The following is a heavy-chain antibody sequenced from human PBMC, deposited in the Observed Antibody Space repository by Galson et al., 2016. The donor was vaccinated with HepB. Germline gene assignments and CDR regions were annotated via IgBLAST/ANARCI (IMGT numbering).Heavy chain of an antibody. CDR1: EFSVSGNY. J-gene: IGHJ4*02. CDR2: VYTGRGT. D-gene: IGHD2-21*01. Sequence: SLRLSCAASEFSVSGNYLSWVRQAPGKGLEWVSTVYTGRGTYYADSVKDRFTVSIDTFTNILSLQMSGLRVEDTTLYYCARDTCDGGNCYSVYWGQGALAAVSS. V-gene: IGHV3-66*01. CDR3: ARDTCDGGNCYSVY.